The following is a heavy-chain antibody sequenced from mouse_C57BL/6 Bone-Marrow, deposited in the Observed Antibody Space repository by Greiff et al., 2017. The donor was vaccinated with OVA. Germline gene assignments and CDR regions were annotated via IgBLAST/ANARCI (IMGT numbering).Heavy chain of an antibody. Sequence: VKLVESGAELARPGASVKLSCKASGYTFTSYGISWVKQRTGQGLEWIGEIYPRSGNTYYNEKFKGKATLTADKSSSTAYMELRSLTSEDSAVYFCARFWDSAGYFDYWGQGTTLTVSS. J-gene: IGHJ2*01. CDR3: ARFWDSAGYFDY. V-gene: IGHV1-81*01. CDR2: IYPRSGNT. CDR1: GYTFTSYG. D-gene: IGHD3-2*02.